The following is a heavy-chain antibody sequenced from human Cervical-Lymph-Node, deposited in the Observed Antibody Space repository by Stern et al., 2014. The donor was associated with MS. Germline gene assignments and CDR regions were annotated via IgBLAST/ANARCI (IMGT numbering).Heavy chain of an antibody. J-gene: IGHJ4*02. CDR2: ISHSGVT. V-gene: IGHV4-31*03. CDR1: GDSIKTFGYY. CDR3: MRGDY. Sequence: QLVQSGPGLVKPSETLSLSCTVSGDSIKTFGYYWSWVRQSPGKGLEWIGFISHSGVTFYNESLKSRLTISQDTSTNQFSLRLTSVTAADTAVYFCMRGDYWGRGILVTVSS.